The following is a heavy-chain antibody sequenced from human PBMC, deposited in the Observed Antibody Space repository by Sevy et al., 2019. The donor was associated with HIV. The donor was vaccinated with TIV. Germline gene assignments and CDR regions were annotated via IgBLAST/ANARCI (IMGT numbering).Heavy chain of an antibody. J-gene: IGHJ4*02. Sequence: GGSLRLPCAASGFTFSSYAMHWVRQAPGKGLEWVAVISYDGSNKYDADSVKGRFTISRDNSKNTLYLQMNSLRAEDTAVYYCARAGAPYYDSSEGYYFDYWGQGTLVTVSS. D-gene: IGHD3-22*01. CDR3: ARAGAPYYDSSEGYYFDY. CDR2: ISYDGSNK. V-gene: IGHV3-30-3*01. CDR1: GFTFSSYA.